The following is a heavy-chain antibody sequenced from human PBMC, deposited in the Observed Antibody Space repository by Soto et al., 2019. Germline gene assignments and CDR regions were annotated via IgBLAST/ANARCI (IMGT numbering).Heavy chain of an antibody. V-gene: IGHV4-31*03. D-gene: IGHD3-22*01. CDR1: GGSISSGGYY. J-gene: IGHJ4*02. CDR2: IYYSGST. CDR3: ARVDSSGYLFDY. Sequence: SETLSLTCTVSGGSISSGGYYWSWIRQHPGKGLEWIGYIYYSGSTYYNPSLKSRVTISVDTSKNQFSLKLSSVTAADTAVYYCARVDSSGYLFDYWGQGTLVTVSS.